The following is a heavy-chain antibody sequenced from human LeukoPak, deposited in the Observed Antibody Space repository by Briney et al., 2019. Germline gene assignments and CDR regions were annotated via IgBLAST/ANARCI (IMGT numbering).Heavy chain of an antibody. D-gene: IGHD2-15*01. CDR1: GFTFSRCW. Sequence: PGGSLRLSCAASGFTFSRCWMHWVRQDPGKGLVWVARINSDGSSTSYAASVKGRFTISRDNARNTLYLQMSSLRVEDTAVYYCAKDTVVAATLPDYWGQGTLVTVSS. J-gene: IGHJ4*02. V-gene: IGHV3-74*01. CDR3: AKDTVVAATLPDY. CDR2: INSDGSST.